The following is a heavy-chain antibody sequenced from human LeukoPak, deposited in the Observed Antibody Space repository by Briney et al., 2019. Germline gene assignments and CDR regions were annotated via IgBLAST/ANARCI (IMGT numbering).Heavy chain of an antibody. J-gene: IGHJ3*02. Sequence: ASVKVSCKASEGTFSNHAITWVRQAPGQGLEWVGGVIPVFAITDSAQKFQGRVTFTTDETTSTAYMELSGLRSEDTAIYYCARVDPTLDPDAFDIWGQGTMVTVSS. CDR3: ARVDPTLDPDAFDI. D-gene: IGHD4-11*01. CDR2: VIPVFAIT. CDR1: EGTFSNHA. V-gene: IGHV1-69*05.